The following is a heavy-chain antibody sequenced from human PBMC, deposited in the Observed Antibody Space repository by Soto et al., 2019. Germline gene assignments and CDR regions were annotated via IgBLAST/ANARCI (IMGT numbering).Heavy chain of an antibody. Sequence: SETLSLTGAVSGGSISSSNWWSWVRQRPGKGLEWIGEIYHSGSTNYNPSLKSRVTISVDKSKNQFSLKLGSVTAADTAVYYCARNYYGSGSYPPWFDPWGQGTLVTVS. CDR2: IYHSGST. V-gene: IGHV4-4*02. J-gene: IGHJ5*02. CDR3: ARNYYGSGSYPPWFDP. D-gene: IGHD3-10*01. CDR1: GGSISSSNW.